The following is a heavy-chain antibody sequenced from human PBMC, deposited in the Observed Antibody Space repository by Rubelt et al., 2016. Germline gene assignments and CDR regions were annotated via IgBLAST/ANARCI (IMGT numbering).Heavy chain of an antibody. CDR3: AGDRNGLRPPGVGGMDV. CDR1: GFTFSSYS. D-gene: IGHD5-12*01. Sequence: EVLLVQSGGGLVEPGGSLRLSCAASGFTFSSYSMNWVRQAPGKGLEWVSYISGSSGSINYADSVKGRFSISRDNAKNSLYLQMSSREGDDTAGYYCAGDRNGLRPPGVGGMDVWGQGTTVTVSS. CDR2: ISGSSGSI. V-gene: IGHV3-48*04. J-gene: IGHJ6*02.